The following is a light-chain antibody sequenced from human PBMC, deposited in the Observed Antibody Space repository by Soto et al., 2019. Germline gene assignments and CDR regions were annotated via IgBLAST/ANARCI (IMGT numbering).Light chain of an antibody. V-gene: IGKV1-5*03. CDR2: RAS. CDR3: QEYNSYSGV. CDR1: QSINSW. J-gene: IGKJ1*01. Sequence: DIQMTQSPSTLSASVGDRVTISCRASQSINSWLAWYQQKPGKAPKVLIYRASYLGSGVPSRFSGSGSGTEFTLTISSLQPDDFATYYCQEYNSYSGVFGQGTKVEIK.